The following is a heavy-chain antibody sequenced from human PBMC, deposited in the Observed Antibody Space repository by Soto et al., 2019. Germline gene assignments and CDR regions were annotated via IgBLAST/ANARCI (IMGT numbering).Heavy chain of an antibody. V-gene: IGHV1-3*01. CDR3: ARDIRTSTWRLTPVDY. CDR2: INAGNGNT. J-gene: IGHJ4*02. Sequence: GASVKVSCKASGYTFTSYAMHWVRQAPGQRLEWMGWINAGNGNTKYSQKFQGRVTITRDTSASTAYMELSSLRSEDTAVYYCARDIRTSTWRLTPVDYWGQGTLVTVSS. CDR1: GYTFTSYA. D-gene: IGHD6-13*01.